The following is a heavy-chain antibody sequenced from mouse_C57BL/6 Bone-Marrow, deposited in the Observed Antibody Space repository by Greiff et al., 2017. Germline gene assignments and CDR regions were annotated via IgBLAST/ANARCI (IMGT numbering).Heavy chain of an antibody. CDR3: TTTGSSYAMDY. CDR2: IDPENGDT. Sequence: VQLQQSGAELVRPGASVKLSCTASGFNIKDDYMPWVKQRPEQGLEWIGWIDPENGDTEYASKFQGKATITADTSSNTAYLQLSSLTSEATAVYYCTTTGSSYAMDYWGQGTSVTVSS. V-gene: IGHV14-4*01. CDR1: GFNIKDDY. J-gene: IGHJ4*01. D-gene: IGHD1-1*01.